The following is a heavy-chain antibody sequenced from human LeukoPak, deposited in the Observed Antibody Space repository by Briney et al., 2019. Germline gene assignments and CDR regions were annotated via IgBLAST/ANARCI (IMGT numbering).Heavy chain of an antibody. CDR1: GFTFSSYA. Sequence: GGSLRLSCAASGFTFSSYAMNWVRQAPGKGLEWVSAISDTGATTYDADSVKGRFTISRDNSRSTLYLQMNSLRAEDTALYYCAKDTSIGRYCTNGVCSPFDYWGQGTLVTVSS. J-gene: IGHJ4*02. D-gene: IGHD2-8*01. V-gene: IGHV3-23*01. CDR3: AKDTSIGRYCTNGVCSPFDY. CDR2: ISDTGATT.